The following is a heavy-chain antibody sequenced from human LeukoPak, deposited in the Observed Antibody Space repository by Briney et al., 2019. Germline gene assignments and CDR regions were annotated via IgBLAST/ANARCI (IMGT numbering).Heavy chain of an antibody. Sequence: GGSLRLSCAASGFTFSSYAMSWVRQAPGKGLEWVSVIYSGGSTYYADSVKGRFTISRDNSKNTLYLQMNSLRAEDTAVYYCARDRHDDFWSGYYFDYWGQGTLVTVSS. CDR2: IYSGGST. J-gene: IGHJ4*02. D-gene: IGHD3-3*01. V-gene: IGHV3-53*01. CDR1: GFTFSSYA. CDR3: ARDRHDDFWSGYYFDY.